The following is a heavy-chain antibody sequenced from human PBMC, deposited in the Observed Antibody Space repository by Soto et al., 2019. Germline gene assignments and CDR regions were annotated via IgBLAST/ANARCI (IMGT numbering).Heavy chain of an antibody. CDR1: GYTFIRYG. CDR2: ISSYNDYT. Sequence: QVRLVQSAAEVKKPGASVKVSCKASGYTFIRYGITWVRQAPGQGLEWMGWISSYNDYTNYAQKLQGRVTMTTDTSTSTVYMELRSLRSDDTAVYYCARGGYYDKVWGKMNYSGLDVWGQGTTVTVSS. J-gene: IGHJ6*02. CDR3: ARGGYYDKVWGKMNYSGLDV. D-gene: IGHD3-16*01. V-gene: IGHV1-18*01.